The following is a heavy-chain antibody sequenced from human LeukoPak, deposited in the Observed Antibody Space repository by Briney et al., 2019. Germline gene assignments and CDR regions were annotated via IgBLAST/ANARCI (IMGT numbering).Heavy chain of an antibody. V-gene: IGHV3-33*06. Sequence: QTGGSLRLSCAASGFTFSSYGMHWVRQAPGKGLEWVAVIWYDGSSKYYADSVKGRFTISRDNSKNTLYLQMNSLRAEDTAVYYSAKDRGVWELPGGYYFDYWGQGTLVTVSS. J-gene: IGHJ4*02. D-gene: IGHD1-26*01. CDR3: AKDRGVWELPGGYYFDY. CDR2: IWYDGSSK. CDR1: GFTFSSYG.